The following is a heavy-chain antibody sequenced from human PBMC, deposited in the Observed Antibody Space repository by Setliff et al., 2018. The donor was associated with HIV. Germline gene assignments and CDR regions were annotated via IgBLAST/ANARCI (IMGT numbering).Heavy chain of an antibody. V-gene: IGHV4-59*01. CDR3: ARQITSVTPEMFVVNDAFDV. Sequence: SETLSLTCTVSGGSISSYYWSWIRQPPGKGLEWIGYVYDSGTTQYNPSLKSRVSMSVDTSKNQFSLRLTSVTAADTAVYYCARQITSVTPEMFVVNDAFDVWGQGKMVTVSS. CDR1: GGSISSYY. CDR2: VYDSGTT. J-gene: IGHJ3*01. D-gene: IGHD4-17*01.